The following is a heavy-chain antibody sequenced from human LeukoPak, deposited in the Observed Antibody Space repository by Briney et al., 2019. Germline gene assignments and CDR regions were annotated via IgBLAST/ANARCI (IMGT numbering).Heavy chain of an antibody. J-gene: IGHJ4*02. Sequence: SETLSLTCTVSGGSISSSSYYWGWIRQPPGKGLEWIGSIYYSGSTCYNPSLKSRVTISVDTSKNQFSLKLSSVTAADTAVYYCARLEMATTTPDYWGQGTLVTVSS. CDR2: IYYSGST. V-gene: IGHV4-39*01. CDR3: ARLEMATTTPDY. CDR1: GGSISSSSYY. D-gene: IGHD5-24*01.